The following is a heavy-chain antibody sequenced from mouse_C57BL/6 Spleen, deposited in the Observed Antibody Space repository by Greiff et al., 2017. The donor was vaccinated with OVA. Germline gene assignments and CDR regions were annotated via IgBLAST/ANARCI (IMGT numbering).Heavy chain of an antibody. Sequence: VKVVESGAELAKPGASVKLSCKASGYTFTSYWMHWVKQRPGQGLEWIGYINPSSGYTKYNQKFKDKATLTADKSSSTAYMQLSSLTYEDSAVYYCASITTVVATDFAYWGQGTLVTVSA. D-gene: IGHD1-1*01. CDR1: GYTFTSYW. V-gene: IGHV1-7*01. CDR3: ASITTVVATDFAY. J-gene: IGHJ3*01. CDR2: INPSSGYT.